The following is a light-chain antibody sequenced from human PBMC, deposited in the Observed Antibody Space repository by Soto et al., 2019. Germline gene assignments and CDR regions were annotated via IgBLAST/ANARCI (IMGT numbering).Light chain of an antibody. Sequence: EIVMTQSPATLSVSPGDRAPLTCRASQSVSASLAWYQQKPGQAPRLLIYGVSTRATGIPARFSGSGSGTDFTLTISSLEPEDFAVYYCQQRSNWPPAWTFGQGTKVDIK. J-gene: IGKJ1*01. V-gene: IGKV3-11*01. CDR3: QQRSNWPPAWT. CDR1: QSVSAS. CDR2: GVS.